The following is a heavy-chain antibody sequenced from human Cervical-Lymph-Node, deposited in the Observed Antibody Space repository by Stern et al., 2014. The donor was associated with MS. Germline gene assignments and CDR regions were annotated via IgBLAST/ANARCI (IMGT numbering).Heavy chain of an antibody. Sequence: EVQLVESGGGLIQPGRSLRLSCAVSGFTFDDYAMHWGRQVPGKGMEWGSGMSCNSDSIAYAESVRGRFTISRENAKNSVYLQMNSLRAEDTALYYCAKGRHDIVATMLDYWGQGALVTVSS. CDR1: GFTFDDYA. CDR2: MSCNSDSI. J-gene: IGHJ4*02. V-gene: IGHV3-9*01. D-gene: IGHD5-12*01. CDR3: AKGRHDIVATMLDY.